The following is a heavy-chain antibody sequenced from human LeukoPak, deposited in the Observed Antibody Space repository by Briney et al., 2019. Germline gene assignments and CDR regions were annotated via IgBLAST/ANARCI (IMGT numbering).Heavy chain of an antibody. CDR1: GFTFSSYW. Sequence: SGGSLRLSCAASGFTFSSYWMSWVRQAPGKGLEWVANIEQDGSEKYYVDSVKGRFIISRDNAKKTLYLQMNSLRGDDTAVYYCARVYWSGYSSRYYYGTDVWGQGTTVTVSS. V-gene: IGHV3-7*01. CDR2: IEQDGSEK. D-gene: IGHD3-3*01. CDR3: ARVYWSGYSSRYYYGTDV. J-gene: IGHJ6*02.